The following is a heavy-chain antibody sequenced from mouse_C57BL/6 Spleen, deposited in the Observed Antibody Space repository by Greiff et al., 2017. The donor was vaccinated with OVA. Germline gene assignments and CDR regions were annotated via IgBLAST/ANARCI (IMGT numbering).Heavy chain of an antibody. D-gene: IGHD6-1*01. V-gene: IGHV2-2*01. CDR3: ARVSAGAWFAY. Sequence: QVQLKESGPGLVQPSQSLSITCTVSGFSLTSYGVHWVRQSPGKGLEWLGVIWSGGSTDYNAAFISRLSISKDNSKSQVFFTMNCLQAADTAIYYCARVSAGAWFAYWGPGTLVTVSA. CDR1: GFSLTSYG. J-gene: IGHJ3*01. CDR2: IWSGGST.